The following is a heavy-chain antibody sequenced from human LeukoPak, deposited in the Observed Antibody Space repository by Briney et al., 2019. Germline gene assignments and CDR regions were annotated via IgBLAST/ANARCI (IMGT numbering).Heavy chain of an antibody. D-gene: IGHD2-2*01. CDR1: GFTFSSYS. V-gene: IGHV3-21*01. J-gene: IGHJ5*02. CDR2: ISSSSSYI. Sequence: AGGSLRLSCAASGFTFSSYSMNWVRQAPGKGLEWVSSISSSSSYIYHADSVKGRFTISRDNAKNSLYLQMNSLRAEDTAVYYCARAPARYCSSTSCYGFDPWGQGTLVTVSS. CDR3: ARAPARYCSSTSCYGFDP.